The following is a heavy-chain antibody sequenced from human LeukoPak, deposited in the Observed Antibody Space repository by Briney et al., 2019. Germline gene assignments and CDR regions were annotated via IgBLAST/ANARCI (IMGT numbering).Heavy chain of an antibody. J-gene: IGHJ4*02. CDR2: ISANGDST. CDR3: AKGRGDDSSGYPHYYFDY. Sequence: GGSLRLSCAASGFTFDICTMSWVRQAPGKGLEWVSIISANGDSTYYADSVKGRFTISRDNSKNTLYLQMNSLRAEDTAKYYCAKGRGDDSSGYPHYYFDYWGQGTLVTVSS. CDR1: GFTFDICT. D-gene: IGHD3-22*01. V-gene: IGHV3-23*01.